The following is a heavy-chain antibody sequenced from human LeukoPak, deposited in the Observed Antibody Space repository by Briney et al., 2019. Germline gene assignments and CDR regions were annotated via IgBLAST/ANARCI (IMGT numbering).Heavy chain of an antibody. Sequence: ASVKVSRMGAEGSFSSFPITWVRQAHGQGLEWKGRVIPILGKVIYEEKCRGRVTITADQTTNTAYLELTNLRCEDTAVYYCARDGQQWLVDGFWASDSWGPGTLVTVSS. D-gene: IGHD6-19*01. V-gene: IGHV1-69*13. J-gene: IGHJ4*02. CDR1: EGSFSSFP. CDR2: VIPILGKV. CDR3: ARDGQQWLVDGFWASDS.